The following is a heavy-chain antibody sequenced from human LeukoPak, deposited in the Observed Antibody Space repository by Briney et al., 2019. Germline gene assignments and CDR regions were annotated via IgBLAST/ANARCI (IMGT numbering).Heavy chain of an antibody. D-gene: IGHD3-9*01. CDR1: GFTFSSSW. J-gene: IGHJ3*02. Sequence: GGSLRLSCAASGFTFSSSWMTWVRQAPGKGLEWVAHIKEDGTEEYYVDSVMGRFTISRDNAKNSLDLQMNSLRAEDTAVYYCARDTYDILTGYYKWAFDIWGQGTMVTVSS. CDR3: ARDTYDILTGYYKWAFDI. CDR2: IKEDGTEE. V-gene: IGHV3-7*01.